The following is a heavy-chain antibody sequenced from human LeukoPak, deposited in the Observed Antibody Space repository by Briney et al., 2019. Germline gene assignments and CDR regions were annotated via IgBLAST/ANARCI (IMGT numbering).Heavy chain of an antibody. V-gene: IGHV3-21*01. J-gene: IGHJ1*01. CDR2: ISTRGSYI. D-gene: IGHD3-10*01. Sequence: TGGSLRLSCAASGFTFSSYNMNWARQAPGKGLEWVSSISTRGSYIYYADSVKGRFTISRDNAKNSLYLQMNSLRAEDTAVYYCARAEVLLWFGESPGAEYFQHWGQGTLVTVSS. CDR1: GFTFSSYN. CDR3: ARAEVLLWFGESPGAEYFQH.